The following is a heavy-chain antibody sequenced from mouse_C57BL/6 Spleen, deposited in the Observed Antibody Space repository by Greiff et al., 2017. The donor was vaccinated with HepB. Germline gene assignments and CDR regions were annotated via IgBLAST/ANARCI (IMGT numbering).Heavy chain of an antibody. CDR3: ARRAYYGNWYFDV. V-gene: IGHV8-12*01. Sequence: QVTLKESGPGILQSSQTLSLTCSFSGFSLSTSGMGVSWIRQPSGKGLEWLAHIYWDDDKRYNPSLKSRLTISKDTSRNQVFLKITSVDTADTATYYCARRAYYGNWYFDVWGTGTTVTVSS. CDR2: IYWDDDK. J-gene: IGHJ1*03. D-gene: IGHD2-1*01. CDR1: GFSLSTSGMG.